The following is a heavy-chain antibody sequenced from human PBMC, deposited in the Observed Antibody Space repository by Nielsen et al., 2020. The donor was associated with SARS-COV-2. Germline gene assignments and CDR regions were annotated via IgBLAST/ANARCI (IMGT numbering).Heavy chain of an antibody. CDR1: GFTFSYYG. CDR2: IRYDGSNE. V-gene: IGHV3-30*02. D-gene: IGHD3-16*01. Sequence: GGSLRLSCAASGFTFSYYGMHWVRQAPGKGLEWVAFIRYDGSNEYYADSVKGRFAISRDNSKNTLYLQMNSLRAEDTAVYCCAKDFGGADPSQTYWGQGTLVTVSS. J-gene: IGHJ4*02. CDR3: AKDFGGADPSQTY.